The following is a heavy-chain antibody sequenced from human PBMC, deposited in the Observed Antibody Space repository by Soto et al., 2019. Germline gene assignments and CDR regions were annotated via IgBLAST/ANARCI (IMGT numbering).Heavy chain of an antibody. J-gene: IGHJ6*02. CDR1: GFTFSSYG. CDR2: IWSDGGNK. Sequence: GGSLRLSCAASGFTFSSYGMHWVRQAPGKGLEWVAVIWSDGGNKNYADSVKGRFTISRDNSKNTLYLQMNSLRAEETAVYYCARGFYSGSSDYPFYSYGMDVWGQGTTVTVSS. D-gene: IGHD3-22*01. V-gene: IGHV3-33*01. CDR3: ARGFYSGSSDYPFYSYGMDV.